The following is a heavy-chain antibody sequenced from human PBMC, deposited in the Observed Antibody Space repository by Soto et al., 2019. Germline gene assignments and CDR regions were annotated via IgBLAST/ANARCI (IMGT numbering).Heavy chain of an antibody. CDR3: ARLGSSGWYQGSYFDY. J-gene: IGHJ4*02. D-gene: IGHD6-19*01. CDR1: GGSISRGPYY. Sequence: QLQLQESGPGLVKPPETLSLTCTVSGGSISRGPYYWGWVRQPPGKGLEWIGTISHSGRNYYNPSLKGRVTISADTSKNQFSLRLTSVTAADPAVYFCARLGSSGWYQGSYFDYWGQGTLVTVSS. V-gene: IGHV4-39*01. CDR2: ISHSGRN.